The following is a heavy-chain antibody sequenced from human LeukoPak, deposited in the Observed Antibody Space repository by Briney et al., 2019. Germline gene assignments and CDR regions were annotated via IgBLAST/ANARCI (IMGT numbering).Heavy chain of an antibody. Sequence: ASVKVSCKASGYTFTDYYMHWVRQAPGQGRECMGWINPNSGGANYTRSFQGRVTMTRDTSISTAYMELSRLRSDDTAVYFCARGGHKNLDHLGRRGDYWGQGTLVTVSS. V-gene: IGHV1-2*02. J-gene: IGHJ4*02. CDR1: GYTFTDYY. CDR3: ARGGHKNLDHLGRRGDY. D-gene: IGHD7-27*01. CDR2: INPNSGGA.